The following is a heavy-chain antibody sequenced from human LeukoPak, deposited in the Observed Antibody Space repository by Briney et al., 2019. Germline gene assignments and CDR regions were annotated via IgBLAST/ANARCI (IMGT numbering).Heavy chain of an antibody. D-gene: IGHD3-10*01. J-gene: IGHJ5*02. CDR2: ITPNSGST. CDR3: ARDRITMVRGVTHQQITRYNRFDP. Sequence: ASVKVSCKASGYTFTRYGISWVRQAPGQGLEWMGWITPNSGSTNYAQKFLRRVTMTGDTSPKTAHMELSRLKSEATDRCYRARDRITMVRGVTHQQITRYNRFDPWGQGNLVTVSS. CDR1: GYTFTRYG. V-gene: IGHV1-2*02.